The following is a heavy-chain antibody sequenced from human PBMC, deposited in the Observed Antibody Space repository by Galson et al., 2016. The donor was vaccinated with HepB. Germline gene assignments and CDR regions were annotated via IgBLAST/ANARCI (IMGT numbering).Heavy chain of an antibody. V-gene: IGHV3-7*01. CDR2: IKPDGTTK. D-gene: IGHD2-8*01. J-gene: IGHJ4*02. CDR1: GFSFGNSW. Sequence: LRLSCAASGFSFGNSWMTWVRQAPEKGLEWVANIKPDGTTKDYVGSVRGRFTIARDNAKNSLYLQMNSLRPEDTATYYCARPVSADEGLGNWGQGTLVTVSS. CDR3: ARPVSADEGLGN.